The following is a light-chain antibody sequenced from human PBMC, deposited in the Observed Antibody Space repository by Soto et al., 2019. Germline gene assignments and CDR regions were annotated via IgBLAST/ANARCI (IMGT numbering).Light chain of an antibody. J-gene: IGKJ1*01. CDR3: QQYNNWPRT. V-gene: IGKV3-15*01. Sequence: EIVMTQSPATLSVSPGEGATLSCRASQSVSSNLAWYQLKPGQAPRLLISDASTRATGIPARFSGSGSGTEFTLTISSLQSEDFAVYYCQQYNNWPRTFGQGTKVEIK. CDR2: DAS. CDR1: QSVSSN.